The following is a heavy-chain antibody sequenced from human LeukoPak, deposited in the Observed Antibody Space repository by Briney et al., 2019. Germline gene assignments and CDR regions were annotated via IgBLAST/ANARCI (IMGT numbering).Heavy chain of an antibody. V-gene: IGHV3-7*01. J-gene: IGHJ4*02. CDR3: ARGGSGYYRIVGAIDY. D-gene: IGHD1-26*01. CDR2: INGDGGLD. Sequence: GGSLRLSCVASGFMFSNNWMTWVRQAPGKGLEWVAIINGDGGLDYYVDSVKGRFTISRDNAKNSLYLQMNSLRAEDTAVYYCARGGSGYYRIVGAIDYWGQGTPVTVSS. CDR1: GFMFSNNW.